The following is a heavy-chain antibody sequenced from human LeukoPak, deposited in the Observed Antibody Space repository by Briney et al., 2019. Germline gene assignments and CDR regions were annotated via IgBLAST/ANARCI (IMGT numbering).Heavy chain of an antibody. CDR3: ARGPYSGDWHFDF. CDR1: GYTFTSCF. D-gene: IGHD6-19*01. J-gene: IGHJ4*02. V-gene: IGHV1-46*01. CDR2: INPSGGST. Sequence: GASVKVSCKASGYTFTSCFIHWVRQAPGQGLEWMGVINPSGGSTSYAQKFQSRVTMTRDTSTSTVSMELSSLRFEDTAVYYCARGPYSGDWHFDFWGQGTLVTVSS.